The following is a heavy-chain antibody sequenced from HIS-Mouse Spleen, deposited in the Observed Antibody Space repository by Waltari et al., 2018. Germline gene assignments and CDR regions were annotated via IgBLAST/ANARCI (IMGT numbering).Heavy chain of an antibody. Sequence: QLQLQESGPGLVKPSETRSLTCPVSGGPISLRRYYGGWIRQPPGKGLEWIGSIYYSGSTYYNPSLKSRVTISVDTSKNQFSLKLSSVTAADTAVYYCAREGDYGSGSYSSDAFDIWGQGTMVTVSS. CDR3: AREGDYGSGSYSSDAFDI. J-gene: IGHJ3*02. CDR2: IYYSGST. V-gene: IGHV4-39*07. CDR1: GGPISLRRYY. D-gene: IGHD3-10*01.